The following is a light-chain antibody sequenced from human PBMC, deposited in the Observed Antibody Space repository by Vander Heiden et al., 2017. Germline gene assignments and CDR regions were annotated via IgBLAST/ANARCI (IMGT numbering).Light chain of an antibody. CDR1: QSVSSSH. J-gene: IGKJ2*01. CDR3: QQYGTSPYT. Sequence: ENVLTQSPGTLSLSPGERATLSCRASQSVSSSHLAWYQQKPGQAPGLLIHAASSRATGISDRFSGGGSGTDYTLTISRLEPEDFAVYYCQQYGTSPYTFGQGTKLEIK. CDR2: AAS. V-gene: IGKV3-20*01.